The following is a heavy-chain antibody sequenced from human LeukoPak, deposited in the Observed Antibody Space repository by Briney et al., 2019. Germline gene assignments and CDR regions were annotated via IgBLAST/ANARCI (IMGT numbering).Heavy chain of an antibody. CDR1: GYTFTSYA. CDR3: ARDRYGDGFAHLDY. J-gene: IGHJ4*02. D-gene: IGHD5-24*01. V-gene: IGHV1-2*02. Sequence: ASVKVSFKASGYTFTSYAIHWVRQAPGQGLEWMGWITPSGGTNYPQKFQGRVAITWDTSITTAYMDLSRLTSDDTAVYYCARDRYGDGFAHLDYWGQGALSPSPQ. CDR2: ITPSGGT.